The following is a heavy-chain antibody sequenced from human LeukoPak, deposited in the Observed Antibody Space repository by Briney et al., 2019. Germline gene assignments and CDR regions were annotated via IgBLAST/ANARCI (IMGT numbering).Heavy chain of an antibody. V-gene: IGHV3-20*04. CDR2: INWIGGST. J-gene: IGHJ4*02. CDR3: ASSYSNNWYSHFDY. Sequence: GGSLRLSCAASGFTFDDYGMNWVRQAPGKGLEWVSGINWIGGSTGYADSVKGRFTISRDNAKNSLFLQMTSLRAEDTALYYCASSYSNNWYSHFDYWGQGTLVTVSS. CDR1: GFTFDDYG. D-gene: IGHD6-13*01.